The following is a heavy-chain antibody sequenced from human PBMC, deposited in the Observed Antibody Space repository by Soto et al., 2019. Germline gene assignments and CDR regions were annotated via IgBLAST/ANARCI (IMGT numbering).Heavy chain of an antibody. CDR1: GGPVSGYY. Sequence: SETLSLTCTVSGGPVSGYYWGWVRQPPGKGLEWVGYIHYSGSTNYNPSLKSRVTISVDTSKNQFSLNLISLTAADTAVYYCARYTETYYSYCGQGSPVTVSS. J-gene: IGHJ4*02. CDR2: IHYSGST. CDR3: ARYTETYYSY. V-gene: IGHV4-59*02. D-gene: IGHD1-26*01.